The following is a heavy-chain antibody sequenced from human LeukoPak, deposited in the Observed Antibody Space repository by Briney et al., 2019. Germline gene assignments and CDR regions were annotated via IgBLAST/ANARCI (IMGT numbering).Heavy chain of an antibody. D-gene: IGHD3-3*01. CDR2: VHLDGRT. V-gene: IGHV4-4*02. CDR3: AREGGFYRPLDY. J-gene: IGHJ4*02. CDR1: GGSVTSTNW. Sequence: AETLSLTCGVSGGSVTSTNWWTWVRQPPGKGLEWIGEVHLDGRTNYNPSLKSRLTMSVDLSENHVSLKLTSVTAADTAVYYCAREGGFYRPLDYSGQGTLVSVSS.